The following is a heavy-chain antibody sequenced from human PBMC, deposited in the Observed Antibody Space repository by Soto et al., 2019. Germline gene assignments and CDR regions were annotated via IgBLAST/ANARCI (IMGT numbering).Heavy chain of an antibody. V-gene: IGHV2-5*01. CDR2: ST. Sequence: SGPTLVNPTQTLTLTCTVSGFSLTARGMTLGWIRQPPGKAPEWLALSTQYSPSLQSRLTFTEDTSKNQVVLTMTNMDPVDTATYYCTLRQDTSRGPIYWGQGIMVTVSS. CDR1: GFSLTARGMT. D-gene: IGHD6-13*01. CDR3: TLRQDTSRGPIY. J-gene: IGHJ4*02.